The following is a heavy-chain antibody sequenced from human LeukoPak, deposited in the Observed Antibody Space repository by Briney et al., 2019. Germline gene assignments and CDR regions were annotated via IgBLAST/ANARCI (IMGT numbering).Heavy chain of an antibody. CDR3: AASGGSVRAGDY. CDR1: GFTFTSSA. V-gene: IGHV1-58*02. Sequence: ASVKVSCKASGFTFTSSAMQWVRQARGQRLEWIGWIVVGSGNTNYAQKFQERVTITRDMSTSTAYMELSSLRSEDTAVYYCAASGGSVRAGDYWGQGTLVTVSS. D-gene: IGHD4-17*01. J-gene: IGHJ4*02. CDR2: IVVGSGNT.